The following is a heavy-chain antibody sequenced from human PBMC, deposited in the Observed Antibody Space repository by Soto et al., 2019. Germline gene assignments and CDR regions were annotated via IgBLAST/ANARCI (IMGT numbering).Heavy chain of an antibody. CDR3: ARLAYSYDAFDI. CDR2: IXXRXSXX. Sequence: GESLKISCKASGYSFTSYWIVWVRQMPGKGLGWMXXIXXRXSXXXYXXSFQGQVTISADKSIDTTYLQWNSLKASDTAMYYCARLAYSYDAFDIWGQGTVVT. J-gene: IGHJ3*02. V-gene: IGHV5-51*01. D-gene: IGHD5-18*01. CDR1: GYSFTSYW.